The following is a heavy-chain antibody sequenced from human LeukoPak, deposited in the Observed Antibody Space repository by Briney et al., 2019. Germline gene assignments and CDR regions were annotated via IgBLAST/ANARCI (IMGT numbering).Heavy chain of an antibody. CDR2: IYTSGST. D-gene: IGHD6-13*01. CDR1: GGSISSYY. J-gene: IGHJ4*02. CDR3: AREGQTSIAAAGTLDY. Sequence: SETLSLTCTVSGGSISSYYWSWIRQPAGKGLEWIGRIYTSGSTNYNPSLKSRVTMSVDTSKNQFSLKPSSVTAADTAVYYCAREGQTSIAAAGTLDYWGQGTLVTVSS. V-gene: IGHV4-4*07.